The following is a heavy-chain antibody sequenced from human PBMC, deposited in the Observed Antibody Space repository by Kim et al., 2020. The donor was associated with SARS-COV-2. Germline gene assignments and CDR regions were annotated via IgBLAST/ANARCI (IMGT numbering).Heavy chain of an antibody. V-gene: IGHV3-30*18. CDR3: AKCGGSGSYYKGMDV. D-gene: IGHD3-10*01. CDR1: GFTFSSYG. Sequence: GGSLRLSCAASGFTFSSYGMHWVRQAPGKGLEWVAVISYDGSNKYYADSVKGRFTISRDNSKNTLYLQMNSLRAEDTAVYYCAKCGGSGSYYKGMDVWGQGTTVTVSS. CDR2: ISYDGSNK. J-gene: IGHJ6*02.